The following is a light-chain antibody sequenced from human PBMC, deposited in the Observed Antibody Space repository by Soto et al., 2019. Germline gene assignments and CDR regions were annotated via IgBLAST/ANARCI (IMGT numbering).Light chain of an antibody. Sequence: QSALTQPASVSGSRGQSITISWTGTSSDIGAYNYVSWYQQYPGKAPKLMIYGVTNRPSGVSNRFSGSKTGNTASLTISGLQAEDEADYYCFSHRSGDSHVFGTGTKVTVL. V-gene: IGLV2-14*01. CDR3: FSHRSGDSHV. J-gene: IGLJ1*01. CDR1: SSDIGAYNY. CDR2: GVT.